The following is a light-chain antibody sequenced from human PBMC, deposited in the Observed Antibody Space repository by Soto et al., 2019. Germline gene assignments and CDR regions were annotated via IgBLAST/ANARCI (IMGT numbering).Light chain of an antibody. Sequence: QSALTQPASVSGSPGQSITISCTGTSSDIGGYKYVSWYQLHPGKAPKLMIYEVTNRPSGVSFRFSGSKSGNTASLTISGLQAEDEADYYCSSYTSSSTLHVFGTGTKLTAL. CDR1: SSDIGGYKY. J-gene: IGLJ1*01. CDR2: EVT. V-gene: IGLV2-14*01. CDR3: SSYTSSSTLHV.